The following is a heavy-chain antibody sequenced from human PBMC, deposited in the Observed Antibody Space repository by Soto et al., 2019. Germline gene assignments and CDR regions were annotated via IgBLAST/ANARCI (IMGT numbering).Heavy chain of an antibody. CDR2: IIPFIRAS. J-gene: IGHJ6*02. V-gene: IGHV1-69*01. CDR1: GDTFGSYA. CDR3: ARNLRYFGSGSFFRGMDV. D-gene: IGHD3-10*01. Sequence: QVLLVQSGAEVKKPGSSVKVSCKTSGDTFGSYAISWVRQAPGQGLEWMGGIIPFIRASNYAQKFQGRVTITADESTTTVHMDLSGLRFEDTAVYYCARNLRYFGSGSFFRGMDVWGQGTTVTVSS.